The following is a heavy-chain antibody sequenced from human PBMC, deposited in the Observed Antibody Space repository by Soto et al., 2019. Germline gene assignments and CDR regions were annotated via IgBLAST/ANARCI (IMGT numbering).Heavy chain of an antibody. CDR2: TSWDGYTT. CDR3: AKDRGPYSSSSSGPGDY. J-gene: IGHJ4*02. Sequence: PAGARGFSCAACGSSFRSYALSWVRQPPGEVLAWVAATSWDGYTTYYADSVKGRFTISRHNNKNSLYLQMDSLRTADTALYYCAKDRGPYSSSSSGPGDYWGQGTLVTVSS. V-gene: IGHV3-43*02. D-gene: IGHD6-6*01. CDR1: GSSFRSYA.